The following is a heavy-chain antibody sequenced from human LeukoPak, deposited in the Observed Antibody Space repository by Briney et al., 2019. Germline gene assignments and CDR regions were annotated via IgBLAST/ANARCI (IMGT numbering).Heavy chain of an antibody. CDR1: GYTFTSYD. CDR3: AMSPQYYYDSSGYYPSDY. D-gene: IGHD3-22*01. J-gene: IGHJ4*02. Sequence: ASVKVSCKASGYTFTSYDINWVRQATGQGLEWMGWMNPNSGNTGYAQKFQGRVTMTRNTSISTAYMELSSLRSEDTAVYYCAMSPQYYYDSSGYYPSDYWGQGTLVTVSS. V-gene: IGHV1-8*01. CDR2: MNPNSGNT.